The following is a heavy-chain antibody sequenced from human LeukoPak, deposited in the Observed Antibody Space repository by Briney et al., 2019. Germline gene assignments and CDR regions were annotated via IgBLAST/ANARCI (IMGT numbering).Heavy chain of an antibody. J-gene: IGHJ5*02. V-gene: IGHV1-2*02. CDR3: ARDNYCSGGSCDWFDP. CDR2: INPNSGGT. Sequence: ASVKVSCKASGYTFTGYYMHWVRQAPGQGLEWMGWINPNSGGTNYAQKFQGRVTMTRDTSISTAYMELSRLRSDDTAVYYCARDNYCSGGSCDWFDPWGQETLVTVSS. CDR1: GYTFTGYY. D-gene: IGHD2-15*01.